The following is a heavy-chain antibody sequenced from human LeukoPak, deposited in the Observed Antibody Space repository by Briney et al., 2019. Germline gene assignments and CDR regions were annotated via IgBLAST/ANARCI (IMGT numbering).Heavy chain of an antibody. CDR1: GYSFTSYW. D-gene: IGHD3-3*02. V-gene: IGHV5-10-1*01. CDR3: ARRDHFAQALVRS. J-gene: IGHJ5*02. CDR2: IDPSDSYT. Sequence: GESLKISCKGSGYSFTSYWIGWVRQMPGKGLEWMGRIDPSDSYTNYSPSFQGHVTISVDKSISTAYLQWSSLKASDTAMYYCARRDHFAQALVRSWGQGTLVTVSS.